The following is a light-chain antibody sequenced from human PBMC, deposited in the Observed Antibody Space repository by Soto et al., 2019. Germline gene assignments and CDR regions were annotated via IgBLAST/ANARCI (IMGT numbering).Light chain of an antibody. CDR1: QGVTSNH. CDR3: QHYDGSPRT. CDR2: GVF. V-gene: IGKV3-20*01. Sequence: ENVVTQSPGTVSLSPGERATLSCRASQGVTSNHLAWYQQKPGQAPRLLIYGVFNRATGIPDRFSGSGYGTDFTLTITSMEPEDSAVYFCQHYDGSPRTVGQGTKLEIK. J-gene: IGKJ2*01.